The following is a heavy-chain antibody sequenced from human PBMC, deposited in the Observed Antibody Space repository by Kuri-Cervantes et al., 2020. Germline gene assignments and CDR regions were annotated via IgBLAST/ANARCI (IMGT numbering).Heavy chain of an antibody. D-gene: IGHD3-10*01. Sequence: GGSLRLSCAASGFTSSTFSMNWVRQAPGKGLEWVSSISSSSSYIYYADSVKGRLTISRDNGKNSLYLQMNSLRVEDTAVYYCARLTYYSGSGSYYNDPYGMDVWGQGTTVTVSS. CDR2: ISSSSSYI. CDR3: ARLTYYSGSGSYYNDPYGMDV. J-gene: IGHJ6*02. CDR1: GFTSSTFS. V-gene: IGHV3-21*01.